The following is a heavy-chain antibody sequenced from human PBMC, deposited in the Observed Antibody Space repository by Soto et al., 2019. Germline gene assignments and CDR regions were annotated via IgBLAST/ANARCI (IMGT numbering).Heavy chain of an antibody. CDR3: ARAGTSSSLNWFDP. J-gene: IGHJ5*02. V-gene: IGHV4-39*01. Sequence: SETLSLTCTVSGGSISSSRYYWGWIRQPPGKGLEWIGSIYYSGSTDYNPTLNSRVTISVDRAKNQFSLKLSSVTAADTAVYYCARAGTSSSLNWFDPWGQGTLVTVSS. CDR1: GGSISSSRYY. D-gene: IGHD6-6*01. CDR2: IYYSGST.